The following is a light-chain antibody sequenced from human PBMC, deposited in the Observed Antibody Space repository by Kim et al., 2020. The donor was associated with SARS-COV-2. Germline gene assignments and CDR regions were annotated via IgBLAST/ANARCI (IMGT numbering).Light chain of an antibody. Sequence: EMLMTQSPATLSVSPGERATLSCRASESVATKLAWYQQKPGQSPRLLIYDASTRATGVPARFSGSGSGTEFTLTISSLQSEDFAVYYCQRYKVWPPTFGQGTKVDIK. V-gene: IGKV3-15*01. CDR3: QRYKVWPPT. J-gene: IGKJ1*01. CDR1: ESVATK. CDR2: DAS.